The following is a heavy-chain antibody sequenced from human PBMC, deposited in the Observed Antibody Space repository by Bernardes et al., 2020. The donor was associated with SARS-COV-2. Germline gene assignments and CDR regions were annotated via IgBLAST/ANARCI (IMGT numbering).Heavy chain of an antibody. CDR1: GYTFRSYD. V-gene: IGHV1-8*01. CDR2: VNPDSGNT. CDR3: ARVERRGDFDNY. D-gene: IGHD3-9*01. Sequence: ASVKVSCKASGYTFRSYDINWVRQATGQGLEWLGWVNPDSGNTGYSQKFQGRVTMTRDTSINTVYMELSSLRSEDTAVYYCARVERRGDFDNYWGQGTLVTGSP. J-gene: IGHJ4*02.